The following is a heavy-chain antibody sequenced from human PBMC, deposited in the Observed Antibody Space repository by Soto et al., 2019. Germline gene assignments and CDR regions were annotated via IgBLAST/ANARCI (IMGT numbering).Heavy chain of an antibody. CDR3: VRDCSGGGCYSDYGMDV. D-gene: IGHD2-15*01. V-gene: IGHV4-4*07. Sequence: SETLSLTCTVSGDSVSSYYWSWIRQPAGRGLEWIGRIYISGSTDYNPALKGRVSMSVDRSKNQFSLKLTSVTAADTAVYYCVRDCSGGGCYSDYGMDVWGQGTTVTVSS. J-gene: IGHJ6*02. CDR1: GDSVSSYY. CDR2: IYISGST.